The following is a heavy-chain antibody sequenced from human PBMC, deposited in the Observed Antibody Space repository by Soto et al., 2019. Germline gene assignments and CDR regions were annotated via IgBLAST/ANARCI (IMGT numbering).Heavy chain of an antibody. J-gene: IGHJ6*02. V-gene: IGHV4-59*01. CDR1: GGSISNYY. CDR2: IYSSGST. CDR3: ARDYPYFTVTSSGGMDV. Sequence: SETLSLTCTVSGGSISNYYWGWIRQPPGKGLEWIGYIYSSGSTNYNPSLKSRVTISVDTSKNQFSLRLRSVTAADTAVYYCARDYPYFTVTSSGGMDVWGQGTTVTVSS. D-gene: IGHD4-17*01.